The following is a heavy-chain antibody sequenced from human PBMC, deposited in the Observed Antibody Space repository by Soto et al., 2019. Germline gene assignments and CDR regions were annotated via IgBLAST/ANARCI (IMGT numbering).Heavy chain of an antibody. V-gene: IGHV1-46*01. Sequence: GASVKVSCKASGYTFTSYYMHWVRQAPGQGLEWMGIINPSGGSTSYAQKFQGRVTMTRDTSTSTVYMELSSPRSEDTAVYYCARSHSGGSGSYYNTVDYFDYWGQGTLVTVSS. CDR3: ARSHSGGSGSYYNTVDYFDY. CDR2: INPSGGST. D-gene: IGHD3-10*01. CDR1: GYTFTSYY. J-gene: IGHJ4*02.